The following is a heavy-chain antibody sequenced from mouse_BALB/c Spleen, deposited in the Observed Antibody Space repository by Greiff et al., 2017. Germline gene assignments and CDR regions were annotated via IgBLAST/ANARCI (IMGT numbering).Heavy chain of an antibody. CDR1: GYTFTDYE. J-gene: IGHJ4*01. V-gene: IGHV1-15*01. Sequence: QVQLQQSGAELVRPGASVTLSCKASGYTFTDYEMHWVKQTPVHGLEWIGAIDPETGGTAYNQKFKGKATLTADKSSSTAYMELRSLTSEDSAVYYCRGYRHSKDMDYWGQGTTVTVSS. CDR2: IDPETGGT. CDR3: RGYRHSKDMDY. D-gene: IGHD2-5*01.